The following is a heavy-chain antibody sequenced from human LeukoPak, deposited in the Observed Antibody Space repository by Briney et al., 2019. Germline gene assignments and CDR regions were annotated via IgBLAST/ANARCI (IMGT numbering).Heavy chain of an antibody. J-gene: IGHJ6*02. CDR3: ARCESWYVVLMARYYYYGMDV. Sequence: PEASVKVSCKASGYTFTSYDINWVRQATGQGLEWMGWMNPNSGNTGYAQKFQGRVTMTRNTSISTAYMELSSLRSEDTAVYYCARCESWYVVLMARYYYYGMDVWGQGTTVTVSS. D-gene: IGHD2-8*01. CDR1: GYTFTSYD. V-gene: IGHV1-8*01. CDR2: MNPNSGNT.